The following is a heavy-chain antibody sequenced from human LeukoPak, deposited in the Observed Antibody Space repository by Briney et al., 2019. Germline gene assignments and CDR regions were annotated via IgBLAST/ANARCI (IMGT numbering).Heavy chain of an antibody. CDR2: ICYTGDT. D-gene: IGHD3-3*01. V-gene: IGHV4-59*04. CDR3: GRANRASGFWSGYYNYYYYIDV. CDR1: GGSISSYY. Sequence: SETLSLTCTVSGGSISSYYWSWIRQPPGKGLEWIGYICYTGDTYYSPSLRSRLSISVDRSKNQFSLRLISVTAADTAVYYCGRANRASGFWSGYYNYYYYIDVWGKGTTVTVSS. J-gene: IGHJ6*03.